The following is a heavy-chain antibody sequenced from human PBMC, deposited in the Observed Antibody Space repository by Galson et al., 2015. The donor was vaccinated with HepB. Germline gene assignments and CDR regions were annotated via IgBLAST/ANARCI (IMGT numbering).Heavy chain of an antibody. CDR1: GFTFDDYA. CDR3: APYSGALRLQGG. V-gene: IGHV3-9*01. D-gene: IGHD6-19*01. CDR2: ISWNSGSI. Sequence: SLRLSCAASGFTFDDYAMHWVRQAPGKGLEWVSGISWNSGSIGYADSVKGRFTISRDNAKNSLYLQMNSLRAEDTAVYYCAPYSGALRLQGGWGQGTLVTVSS. J-gene: IGHJ4*02.